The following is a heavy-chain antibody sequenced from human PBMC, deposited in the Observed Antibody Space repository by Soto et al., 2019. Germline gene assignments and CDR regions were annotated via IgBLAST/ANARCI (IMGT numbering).Heavy chain of an antibody. D-gene: IGHD3-10*01. Sequence: GGSLRLSCAASGFTFSDYYMSWIRQAPGKGLEWVSYISSSNIYTNYADSVKGRFTISRDNAKNSLYLQMNSLRAEDTAVYYCARVEGSGLSWFDPWGQGTLVTV. CDR2: ISSSNIYT. V-gene: IGHV3-11*06. CDR1: GFTFSDYY. CDR3: ARVEGSGLSWFDP. J-gene: IGHJ5*02.